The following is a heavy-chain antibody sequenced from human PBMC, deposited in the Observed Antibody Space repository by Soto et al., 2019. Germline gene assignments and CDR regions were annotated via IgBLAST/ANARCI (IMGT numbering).Heavy chain of an antibody. D-gene: IGHD3-22*01. CDR2: IYYSGST. V-gene: IGHV4-30-4*01. CDR3: AREVVAGSSGYCDY. J-gene: IGHJ4*02. CDR1: GGSISSGDYY. Sequence: SETLSLTCTVSGGSISSGDYYWSWIRQPPGKGLEWIGYIYYSGSTYYNPSLKSRVTISVDTPKNQFSLKLSSVTAADTAVYYCAREVVAGSSGYCDYWGQGTLVTVSS.